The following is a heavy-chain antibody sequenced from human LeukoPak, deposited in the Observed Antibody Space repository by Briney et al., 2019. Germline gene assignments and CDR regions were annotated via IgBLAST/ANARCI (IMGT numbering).Heavy chain of an antibody. CDR2: IKQDGSEK. CDR3: AREGTKAGFDY. CDR1: GFAFNSYN. V-gene: IGHV3-7*01. D-gene: IGHD2-8*01. J-gene: IGHJ4*02. Sequence: GGSLRLSCAASGFAFNSYNMNWVRQAPGKGLEWVANIKQDGSEKYYVDSVKGRFTISRDNAKNSLYLQMNSLRAEDTAVYYCAREGTKAGFDYWGQGTLDTVSS.